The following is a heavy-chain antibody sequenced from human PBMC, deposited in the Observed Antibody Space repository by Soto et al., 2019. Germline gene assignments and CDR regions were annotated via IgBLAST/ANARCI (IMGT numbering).Heavy chain of an antibody. CDR2: IYYSGST. D-gene: IGHD3-22*01. CDR1: GGSISSGGYY. Sequence: TLSHTCTVSGGSISSGGYYWSWIRQHPGKGLEWIGYIYYSGSTYYNPSLKSRVTISVDTSKNQFSLKLSSVTAADTAVYYCAIYDSSGSRGFQHWGQGTLVTVSS. CDR3: AIYDSSGSRGFQH. J-gene: IGHJ1*01. V-gene: IGHV4-31*03.